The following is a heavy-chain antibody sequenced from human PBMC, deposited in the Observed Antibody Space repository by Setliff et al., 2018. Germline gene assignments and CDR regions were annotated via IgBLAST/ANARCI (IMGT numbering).Heavy chain of an antibody. Sequence: ASVKVSCKASGYSFISYFFHWVRQAPGQGPEWLGTINPSGGGTTYAPRFKGRVTLTTATSTSTVYMEMSSLTSDDTAVYYCARAANAYYYMDVWGKGTTVTVSS. CDR3: ARAANAYYYMDV. V-gene: IGHV1-46*01. CDR2: INPSGGGT. CDR1: GYSFISYF. J-gene: IGHJ6*03.